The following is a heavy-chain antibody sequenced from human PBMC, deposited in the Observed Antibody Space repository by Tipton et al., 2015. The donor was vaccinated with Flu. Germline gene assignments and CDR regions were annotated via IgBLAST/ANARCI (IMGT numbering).Heavy chain of an antibody. CDR1: GYSISSGYY. D-gene: IGHD1-26*01. Sequence: LRLSCTVSGYSISSGYYWGWIRQPPGKGLEWIGSIYHSGSTYYNPSLKSRVTISVDASKNQFSLQLSSVTAADTAVYYCARVLQWELRRGWFDPWGQGTLVTVSS. J-gene: IGHJ5*02. V-gene: IGHV4-38-2*02. CDR2: IYHSGST. CDR3: ARVLQWELRRGWFDP.